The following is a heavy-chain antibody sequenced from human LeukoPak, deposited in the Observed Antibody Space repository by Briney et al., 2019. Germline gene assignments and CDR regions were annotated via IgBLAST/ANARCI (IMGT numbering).Heavy chain of an antibody. CDR3: AASLTGGAFDI. CDR1: GFLFNNAW. V-gene: IGHV3-15*07. J-gene: IGHJ3*02. Sequence: PGGSLRLSCAVSGFLFNNAWMIWVRQAPGVGLEWVGRIVSRTDGGAIDYAAPVKGRFTISGDDSKNTLYLQTDSLNAGDSAVYYCAASLTGGAFDIWGLGTMVTVSS. D-gene: IGHD3-10*01. CDR2: IVSRTDGGAI.